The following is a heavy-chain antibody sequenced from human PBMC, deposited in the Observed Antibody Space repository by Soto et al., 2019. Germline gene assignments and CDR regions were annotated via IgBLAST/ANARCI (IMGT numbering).Heavy chain of an antibody. J-gene: IGHJ5*02. CDR2: INPGNGNT. V-gene: IGHV1-3*01. CDR1: GYISANYA. D-gene: IGHD3-10*01. CDR3: ARVVKKFYGSGDTWFDP. Sequence: ASVKVSCKASGYISANYAMQWVRQAPGQGLEWMGYINPGNGNTKYSQKFQGRLTISRDTSANTAYMDLSSPTSKDTAIYYCARVVKKFYGSGDTWFDPWGQGTQVTVSS.